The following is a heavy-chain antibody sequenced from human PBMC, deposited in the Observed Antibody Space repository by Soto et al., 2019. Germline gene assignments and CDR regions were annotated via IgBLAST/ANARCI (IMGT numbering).Heavy chain of an antibody. CDR1: GFTFSSYA. Sequence: EVQLLESGGGLVQPGGSLRLSCAASGFTFSSYAMSWVRQAPGKGLEWVSAIIGSGGSTYYADSVKGRFTISRDNSKNTLYLQMNSLRAADTAVYYCEKDREWELGAGYFDYWGQGTLVTVSS. J-gene: IGHJ4*02. CDR3: EKDREWELGAGYFDY. V-gene: IGHV3-23*01. D-gene: IGHD1-26*01. CDR2: IIGSGGST.